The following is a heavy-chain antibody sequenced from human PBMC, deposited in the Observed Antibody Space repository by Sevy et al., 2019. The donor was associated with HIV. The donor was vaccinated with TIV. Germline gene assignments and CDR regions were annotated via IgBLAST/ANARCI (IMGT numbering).Heavy chain of an antibody. D-gene: IGHD6-19*01. V-gene: IGHV5-51*01. Sequence: GESLKISCKASGYSFTSSWIGWVRQMPGKGLEWMGIIYTTDSDARYSPSFEGQVTIQVDKSIGTAYLQWSGLKASDTAMYYCARRGASGGWYHFDYWGQGTLVTVSS. CDR3: ARRGASGGWYHFDY. CDR2: IYTTDSDA. CDR1: GYSFTSSW. J-gene: IGHJ4*02.